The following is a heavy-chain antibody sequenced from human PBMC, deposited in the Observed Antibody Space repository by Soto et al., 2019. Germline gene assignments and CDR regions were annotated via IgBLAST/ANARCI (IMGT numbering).Heavy chain of an antibody. D-gene: IGHD3-10*01. CDR1: GGTFSRHS. V-gene: IGHV1-69*01. CDR3: ARDLTSVRGS. J-gene: IGHJ4*02. CDR2: IIPIFDAT. Sequence: QVQMVQSGAEVKKPGSSARVSCKVSGGTFSRHSISWVRQAPGQGLEWMGGIIPIFDATQYAQKFQGRLTITADESTTTFHIDLSGRRPEDTAIYYCARDLTSVRGSWGQGTLVTVS.